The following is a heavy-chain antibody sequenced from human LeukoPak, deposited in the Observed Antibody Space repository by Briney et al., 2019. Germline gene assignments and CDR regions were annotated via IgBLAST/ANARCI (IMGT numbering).Heavy chain of an antibody. CDR3: ARDHFWSGYYTPWFDP. D-gene: IGHD3-3*02. V-gene: IGHV3-21*01. CDR2: LYSSSSYI. CDR1: GFTLSSYS. Sequence: GGAPRISLAAPGFTLSSYSMNRGRPAPGEGVGGVFSLYSSSSYIYYADSMKGRFTISRDNAKNSLYLQMNSLRAEDTAVYYCARDHFWSGYYTPWFDPWGQGTLVTVSS. J-gene: IGHJ5*02.